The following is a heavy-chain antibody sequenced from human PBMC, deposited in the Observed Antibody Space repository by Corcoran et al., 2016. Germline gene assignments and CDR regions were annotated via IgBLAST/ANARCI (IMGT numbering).Heavy chain of an antibody. J-gene: IGHJ4*02. CDR1: GFAFSSYG. Sequence: VQLVESGGGLVKPGGSLRLSCAASGFAFSSYGMHWVRQAPGKGLEWVAVIWYDGSNKYYADSVKGRFTISRDNSKNTLYLQMNSLRAEDTAVYYCARDMVRGVIISGGFDYWGQGTLVTVSS. CDR3: ARDMVRGVIISGGFDY. D-gene: IGHD3-10*01. CDR2: IWYDGSNK. V-gene: IGHV3-33*01.